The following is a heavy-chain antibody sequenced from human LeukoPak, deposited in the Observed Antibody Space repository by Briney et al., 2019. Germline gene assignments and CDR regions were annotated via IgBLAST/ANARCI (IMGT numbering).Heavy chain of an antibody. Sequence: SVKVSCKASGYTFTSYGISWVRQAPGQGLEWMGGIIPIFGTANYAQKFQGRVTITADESTSTAYMELSSLRSEDTAVYYCARGGWYYDSSGYPCDYWGQGTLVTVSS. J-gene: IGHJ4*02. CDR1: GYTFTSYG. CDR2: IIPIFGTA. D-gene: IGHD3-22*01. V-gene: IGHV1-69*13. CDR3: ARGGWYYDSSGYPCDY.